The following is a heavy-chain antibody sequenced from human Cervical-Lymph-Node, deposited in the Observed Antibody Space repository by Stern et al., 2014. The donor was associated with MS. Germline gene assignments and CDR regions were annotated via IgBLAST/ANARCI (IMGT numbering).Heavy chain of an antibody. Sequence: EVQLEESGAEVRKPGESLRISCKTSGYSFNSYWIGWVRQMPRKGLEWVGIIYPGDSDPRYSPSFQGQVTISLDKSISTAYLQWSSLKASDTAMYYCAREAMALPYYFDYWGQGTLVTVSS. J-gene: IGHJ4*02. CDR1: GYSFNSYW. D-gene: IGHD1-7*01. V-gene: IGHV5-51*01. CDR2: IYPGDSDP. CDR3: AREAMALPYYFDY.